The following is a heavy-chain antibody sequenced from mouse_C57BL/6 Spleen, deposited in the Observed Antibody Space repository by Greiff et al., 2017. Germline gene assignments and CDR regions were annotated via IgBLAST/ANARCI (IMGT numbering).Heavy chain of an antibody. V-gene: IGHV1-53*01. Sequence: VQLQQPGTELVKPGASVKLSCKASGYTFTSYWMHWVKQRPGQGLEWIGNINPSNGGTNHNEMFKRKATLTVDRSSSTTCMQLSSLTYEDSAVYCCARSHGGYDSSSSCWYCDVWGTGTTVTGSA. J-gene: IGHJ1*03. CDR3: ARSHGGYDSSSSCWYCDV. CDR2: INPSNGGT. D-gene: IGHD1-1*01. CDR1: GYTFTSYW.